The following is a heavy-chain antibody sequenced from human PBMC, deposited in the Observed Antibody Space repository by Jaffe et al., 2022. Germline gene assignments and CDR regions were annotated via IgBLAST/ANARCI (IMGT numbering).Heavy chain of an antibody. Sequence: QVQLVQSGSELKKPGASVRVSCKASGYTFNEYALFWVRQSPGQGLEWMGWISTYSGDPTYAQNFTGRFVFSLDASVSTAYLQISSLKAADTAVYYCGRTGGPVDFWGQGTLVTVSS. J-gene: IGHJ1*01. CDR2: ISTYSGDP. CDR3: GRTGGPVDF. CDR1: GYTFNEYA. D-gene: IGHD2-15*01. V-gene: IGHV7-4-1*02.